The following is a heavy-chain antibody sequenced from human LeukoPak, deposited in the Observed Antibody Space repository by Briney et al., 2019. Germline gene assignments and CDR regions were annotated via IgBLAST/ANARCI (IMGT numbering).Heavy chain of an antibody. V-gene: IGHV3-7*05. CDR1: GFTFSRYW. Sequence: GGSLRLSCAASGFTFSRYWMTWVRQAPGKGLEWVANMNQDGSAKYYVDSVKGRFTISRDNSKNTLYLQMNSLRAEDTAVYYCAKALYYYDSSGYYYPYYFDYWGQGTLVTVSS. J-gene: IGHJ4*02. D-gene: IGHD3-22*01. CDR2: MNQDGSAK. CDR3: AKALYYYDSSGYYYPYYFDY.